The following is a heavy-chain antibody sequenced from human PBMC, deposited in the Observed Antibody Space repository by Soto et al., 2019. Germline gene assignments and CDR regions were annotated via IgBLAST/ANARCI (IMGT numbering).Heavy chain of an antibody. CDR2: IFSNDEK. Sequence: SGHGMVNPXETPTLTCTVSDFSLTSITLGASCPRQPPGKALEWLAHIFSNDEKSYSTSLKSRLTISKDTSKSQVVLTMTHMDPVDTATYYCARIISTWYVALDYWGQGTLVTVSS. D-gene: IGHD6-13*01. J-gene: IGHJ4*02. V-gene: IGHV2-26*01. CDR1: DFSLTSITLG. CDR3: ARIISTWYVALDY.